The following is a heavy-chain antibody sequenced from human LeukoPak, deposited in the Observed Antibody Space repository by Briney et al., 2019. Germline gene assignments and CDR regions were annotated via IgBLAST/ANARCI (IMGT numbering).Heavy chain of an antibody. CDR1: GFTFSNYG. CDR2: IWYDGSNK. D-gene: IGHD2-15*01. CDR3: AKDAPYSLDY. V-gene: IGHV3-33*06. Sequence: GGSLRLSCAASGFTFSNYGMHWVRQAPGKGLEWVAIIWYDGSNKNYADSVKGRFTISRDNSKDTLYLQMNSLRAEDTAVYYCAKDAPYSLDYWGQGTQVTVSS. J-gene: IGHJ4*02.